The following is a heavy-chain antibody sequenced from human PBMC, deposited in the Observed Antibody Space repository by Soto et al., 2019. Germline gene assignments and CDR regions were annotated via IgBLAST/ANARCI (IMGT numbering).Heavy chain of an antibody. CDR1: GFTFRDYY. CDR2: ISHSGKTI. V-gene: IGHV3-11*01. CDR3: TRRDSGAFDV. Sequence: LGGSLRLSCATSGFTFRDYYFSWIRQAPGKGLEWISYISHSGKTIYYADSVKGRFTISRDDAKNTLYLQMNSLRAEDTAMYYCTRRDSGAFDVWGHGTMVTVS. J-gene: IGHJ3*01.